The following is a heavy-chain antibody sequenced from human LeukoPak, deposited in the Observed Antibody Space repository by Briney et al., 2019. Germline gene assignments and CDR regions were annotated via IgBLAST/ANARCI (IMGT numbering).Heavy chain of an antibody. D-gene: IGHD5-24*01. V-gene: IGHV1-2*02. CDR2: ITPNRGDT. Sequence: DSLKVSCKNSRHAFIGSYLHCVRQAPGHGQEWMEWITPNRGDTNYAQEFQGRVTMTRDTSIRTVYMELSRLRSDDTAVYYCASSGYKSRTFDPWGQGTLVTVSS. CDR3: ASSGYKSRTFDP. J-gene: IGHJ5*02. CDR1: RHAFIGSY.